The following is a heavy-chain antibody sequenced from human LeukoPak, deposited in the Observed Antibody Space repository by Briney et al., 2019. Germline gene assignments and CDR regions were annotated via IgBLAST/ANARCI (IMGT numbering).Heavy chain of an antibody. Sequence: GGSLRLSCAASGFMFSDYWMSWVRQAPGKGLEWVANIKHDGSEKYYMDSVEGRFTISRDNAKASLYLQMNSLRADDSGLHYCATETCTDKGNFDLWGRGTLVTVSS. CDR3: ATETCTDKGNFDL. CDR1: GFMFSDYW. CDR2: IKHDGSEK. J-gene: IGHJ2*01. V-gene: IGHV3-7*02. D-gene: IGHD2-8*01.